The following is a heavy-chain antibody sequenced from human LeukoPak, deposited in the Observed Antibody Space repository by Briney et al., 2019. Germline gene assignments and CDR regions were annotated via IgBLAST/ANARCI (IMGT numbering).Heavy chain of an antibody. J-gene: IGHJ4*02. CDR3: VGGSGYSGV. CDR2: IYPGGNT. D-gene: IGHD5-12*01. V-gene: IGHV4-38-2*01. CDR1: GYSISSGYY. Sequence: SETLSLTCVVSGYSISSGYYWGWIRQPPGKGLEWIGSIYPGGNTYYNPSLKSRVTISVATSRNQFSLKLSSVTAADTAVYYCVGGSGYSGVWGQGTLVTVSS.